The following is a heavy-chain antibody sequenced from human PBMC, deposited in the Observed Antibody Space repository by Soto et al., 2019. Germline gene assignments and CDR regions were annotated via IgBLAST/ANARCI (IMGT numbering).Heavy chain of an antibody. Sequence: SETLSLTCTVSGGSISSYYWSWIRQPPGKGLEWIGYIYYSGSTNYNPSLKSRVTISVYTSKNQFSLKLSSVTAADTAVYYCARDMNWFDSRGKGTLVTVSS. CDR1: GGSISSYY. V-gene: IGHV4-59*01. CDR2: IYYSGST. J-gene: IGHJ5*01. CDR3: ARDMNWFDS.